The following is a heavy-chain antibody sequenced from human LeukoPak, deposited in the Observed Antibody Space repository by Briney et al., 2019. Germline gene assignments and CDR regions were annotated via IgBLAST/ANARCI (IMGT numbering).Heavy chain of an antibody. D-gene: IGHD7-27*01. CDR1: GGTFSSYA. CDR3: QLGISLRYYYGMDV. CDR2: IIPILGIA. V-gene: IGHV1-69*04. J-gene: IGHJ6*02. Sequence: SVKVSCKASGGTFSSYAISWVRQAPGQGLEWMGRIIPILGIANYAQKFQGRVTITADKSTSTAYMELSSLRSEDTAVYYYQLGISLRYYYGMDVWGQGTTVTVSS.